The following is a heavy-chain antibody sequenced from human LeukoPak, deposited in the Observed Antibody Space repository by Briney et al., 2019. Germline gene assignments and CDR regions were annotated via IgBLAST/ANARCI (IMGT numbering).Heavy chain of an antibody. J-gene: IGHJ1*01. V-gene: IGHV4-34*01. CDR3: ATPSGILTANGYFQH. CDR2: INHSGST. Sequence: PPETLSLTCAVYGGSFSGYYWSWIRQPPGKGLEWIGEINHSGSTNYNPSLKSRVTISVDTSKNQFSLKLSSVTAADTAVYYCATPSGILTANGYFQHWGQGTLVTVSS. D-gene: IGHD3-9*01. CDR1: GGSFSGYY.